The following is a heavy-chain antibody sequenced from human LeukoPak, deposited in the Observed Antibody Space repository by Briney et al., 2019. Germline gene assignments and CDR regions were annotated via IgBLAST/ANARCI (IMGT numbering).Heavy chain of an antibody. J-gene: IGHJ3*02. CDR2: ISGSGGNT. V-gene: IGHV3-23*01. D-gene: IGHD4-11*01. Sequence: GGSLRLSCAASGFTVSSNYMSWVRQAPGKGLEWVSAISGSGGNTYYADSVKGRFTISRDNSKNTLYLQMNSLRAEDAAVYYCANEYSKGDIWGQGTMVTVSS. CDR1: GFTVSSNY. CDR3: ANEYSKGDI.